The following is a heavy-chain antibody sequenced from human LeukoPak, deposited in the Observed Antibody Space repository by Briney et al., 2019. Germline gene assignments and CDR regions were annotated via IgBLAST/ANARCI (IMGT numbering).Heavy chain of an antibody. Sequence: PGGSLRLSCAASGSTFSSYAMSWVRQAPGKGLEWVSAISGSGGSTYYADSVKGRFTISRDNSKNTLYLQMNSLRAEDTAVYYCAKDRGYCSSTSCYSDGMDVWGKGTTVTVSS. CDR1: GSTFSSYA. CDR2: ISGSGGST. V-gene: IGHV3-23*01. J-gene: IGHJ6*04. D-gene: IGHD2-2*01. CDR3: AKDRGYCSSTSCYSDGMDV.